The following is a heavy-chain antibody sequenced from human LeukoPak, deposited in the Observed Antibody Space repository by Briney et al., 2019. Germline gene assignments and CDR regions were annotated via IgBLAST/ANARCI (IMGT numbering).Heavy chain of an antibody. CDR1: GYTLTALS. Sequence: ASVRVSCKVSGYTLTALSMHWVRQAPGKGLEWMGGFDPEDGETIYAQKFQDRVTMTEDTSTDTACMELRSLRSGDTAEYYCAKGVVGYDGFDIWGQGTMVTVSS. CDR3: AKGVVGYDGFDI. V-gene: IGHV1-24*01. D-gene: IGHD2-8*02. J-gene: IGHJ3*02. CDR2: FDPEDGET.